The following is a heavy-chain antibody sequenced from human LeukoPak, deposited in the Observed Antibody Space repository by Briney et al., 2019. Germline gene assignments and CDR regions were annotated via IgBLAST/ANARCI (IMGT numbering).Heavy chain of an antibody. CDR2: IYSGGGT. D-gene: IGHD5-12*01. Sequence: GGSLRLSCAASGFTVSSSDMGWVRQAPGKGLEWVSIIYSGGGTYYADSVKGRFTISRHNSKTALYLQMNSLRPEDTAVYYCARGGYSGYDYAFDMWGQGTMVTVSS. CDR1: GFTVSSSD. CDR3: ARGGYSGYDYAFDM. V-gene: IGHV3-53*04. J-gene: IGHJ3*02.